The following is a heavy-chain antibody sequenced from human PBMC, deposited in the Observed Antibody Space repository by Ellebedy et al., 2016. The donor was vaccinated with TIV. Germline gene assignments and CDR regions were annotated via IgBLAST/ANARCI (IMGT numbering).Heavy chain of an antibody. J-gene: IGHJ4*02. CDR2: IYYNGNT. D-gene: IGHD3-10*01. Sequence: SETLSLTXTVSGGSNSNYYWSWFRQPPGKRLEWIAYIYYNGNTNYNPSLKSRVTISVATSENQFSLRLTSVTAADTAVYYCARHFNSGTYPLDYWGPGTLVTVSS. CDR1: GGSNSNYY. V-gene: IGHV4-59*08. CDR3: ARHFNSGTYPLDY.